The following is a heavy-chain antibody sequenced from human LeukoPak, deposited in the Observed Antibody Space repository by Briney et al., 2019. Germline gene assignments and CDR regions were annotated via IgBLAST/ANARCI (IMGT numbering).Heavy chain of an antibody. Sequence: SETLSLTCTVSGGSISSYYWSWIRQPPGKGLEWIGYIYTSGSTNYNPSLKSRVTISVDTSKNQFSLKLSSVTAADTAVCYCARLQGPIAPGFDPWGQGTLVTVSS. D-gene: IGHD4-11*01. CDR1: GGSISSYY. CDR2: IYTSGST. CDR3: ARLQGPIAPGFDP. V-gene: IGHV4-4*09. J-gene: IGHJ5*02.